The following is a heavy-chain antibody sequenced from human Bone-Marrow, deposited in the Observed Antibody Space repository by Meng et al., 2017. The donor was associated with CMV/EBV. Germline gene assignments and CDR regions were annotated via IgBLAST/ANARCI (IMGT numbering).Heavy chain of an antibody. CDR1: GYTFTGYY. V-gene: IGHV1-2*02. D-gene: IGHD6-6*01. J-gene: IGHJ6*02. CDR2: INPNSGGT. Sequence: ASVKVSCKASGYTFTGYYMHWVRQAPGQGLEWMGWINPNSGGTNYAQKFQGRVTMTRDTSISTVYMELSSLRSEDTAVYYCARDPTKYSSSAQYAIYYYYYYGMDVWGQGTTVTVSS. CDR3: ARDPTKYSSSAQYAIYYYYYYGMDV.